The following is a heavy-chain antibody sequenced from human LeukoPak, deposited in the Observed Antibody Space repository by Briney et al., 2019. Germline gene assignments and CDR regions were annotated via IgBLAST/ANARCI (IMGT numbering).Heavy chain of an antibody. D-gene: IGHD6-19*01. V-gene: IGHV3-7*01. CDR1: GFTFSSYW. Sequence: PGGSLRLSCAASGFTFSSYWMSWVRQAPGKGLEWAANIKQDGSEKYYVDSVKGRFTISRDNAKNSLYLQMNSLRAEDTAVYYCARGVVAVAGTWYFDYWGQGTLVTVSS. CDR3: ARGVVAVAGTWYFDY. J-gene: IGHJ4*02. CDR2: IKQDGSEK.